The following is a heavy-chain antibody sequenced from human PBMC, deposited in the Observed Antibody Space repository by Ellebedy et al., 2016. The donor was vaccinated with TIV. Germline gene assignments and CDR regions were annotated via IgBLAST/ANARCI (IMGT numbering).Heavy chain of an antibody. CDR3: AREPMVRGVIRRGYAMDV. CDR1: GFTFSSYG. J-gene: IGHJ6*02. V-gene: IGHV3-33*01. Sequence: AGSLRLSXAASGFTFSSYGMHWVRQAPGKGLEWVAVIWYDGSNKYYADSVKGRFTISRDNSKNTLYLQMNSLRAGDTAVYYCAREPMVRGVIRRGYAMDVWGQGTTVTVSS. D-gene: IGHD3-10*01. CDR2: IWYDGSNK.